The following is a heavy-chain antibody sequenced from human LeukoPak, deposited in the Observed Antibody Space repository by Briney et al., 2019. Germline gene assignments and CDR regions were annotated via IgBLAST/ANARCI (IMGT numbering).Heavy chain of an antibody. Sequence: SETLSLTCTVSGGSISSHYWSWIRQPPGKGLEWIGYIYYSGSTNYNPSLKSRVTISVDTSKNQFSLKLSSVTAADTAVYYCASSYYDSREAFDIWGQGTMVTVSS. CDR2: IYYSGST. D-gene: IGHD3-22*01. CDR1: GGSISSHY. CDR3: ASSYYDSREAFDI. J-gene: IGHJ3*02. V-gene: IGHV4-59*08.